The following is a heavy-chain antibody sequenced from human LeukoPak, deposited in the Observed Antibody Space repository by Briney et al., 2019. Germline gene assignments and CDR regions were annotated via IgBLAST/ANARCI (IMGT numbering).Heavy chain of an antibody. CDR2: IRQDGSEK. CDR1: GFTFSSYW. V-gene: IGHV3-7*01. Sequence: GGSLRLSCAASGFTFSSYWMMWLRQAPGKGLEWVANIRQDGSEKNYVDSVKGRFTISRDNAKISLYLQMNSLRAEDTAVYYCATDRKVGTWDPRFDYWGQGTLVTVSS. D-gene: IGHD4-23*01. CDR3: ATDRKVGTWDPRFDY. J-gene: IGHJ4*02.